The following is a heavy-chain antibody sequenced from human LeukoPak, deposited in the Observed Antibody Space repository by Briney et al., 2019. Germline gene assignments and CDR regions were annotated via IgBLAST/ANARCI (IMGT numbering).Heavy chain of an antibody. Sequence: TGGSLRLSCAASGFTFRTSWMHLVRQAPGKGLVWVSRINSDGSTTNYADSVKGRFTISRDNAKNTLYLQMNGLRAEDTAVYYCVRAIVYSAYDYLGYWGQGSLVTVSS. D-gene: IGHD5-12*01. CDR3: VRAIVYSAYDYLGY. CDR2: INSDGSTT. CDR1: GFTFRTSW. V-gene: IGHV3-74*01. J-gene: IGHJ4*02.